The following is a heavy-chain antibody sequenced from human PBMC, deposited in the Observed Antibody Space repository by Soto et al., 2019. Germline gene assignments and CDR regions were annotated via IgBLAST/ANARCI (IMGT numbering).Heavy chain of an antibody. V-gene: IGHV1-3*01. D-gene: IGHD3-10*01. CDR1: GYTFTSYD. J-gene: IGHJ4*02. CDR3: ARVILGSTRNDPDY. Sequence: ASVKVSCKASGYTFTSYDLHWVRQAPGQRLEWMGWTNAGNGNTKYSQKFQGRVTITRDTSASTAYMELNGLRAEDTAVYYCARVILGSTRNDPDYWGQGTLVTVSS. CDR2: TNAGNGNT.